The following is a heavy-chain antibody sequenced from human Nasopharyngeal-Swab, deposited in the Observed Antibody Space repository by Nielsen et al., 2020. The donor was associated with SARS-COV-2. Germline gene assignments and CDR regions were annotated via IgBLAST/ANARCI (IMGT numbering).Heavy chain of an antibody. CDR3: ARGTSIAVPEPPYYYGMDV. Sequence: SVKVFCKASGGTFSSYAISWVRQAPGQGLEWMGGIIPIFGTANYAQKFQGRVTITADESTSTAYMELSSLRSEDTAVYYCARGTSIAVPEPPYYYGMDVWGQGTTVTVSS. D-gene: IGHD6-19*01. CDR1: GGTFSSYA. V-gene: IGHV1-69*13. CDR2: IIPIFGTA. J-gene: IGHJ6*02.